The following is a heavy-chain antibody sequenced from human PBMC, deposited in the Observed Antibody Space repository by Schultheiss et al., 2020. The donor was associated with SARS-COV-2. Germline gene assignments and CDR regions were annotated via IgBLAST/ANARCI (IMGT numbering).Heavy chain of an antibody. V-gene: IGHV3-23*01. CDR1: GFTFDDYA. CDR2: ISGSGGST. D-gene: IGHD3-3*01. J-gene: IGHJ4*02. Sequence: GGSLRLSCAASGFTFDDYAMHWVRQAPGKGLEWVSGISGSGGSTYYADSVKGRFTISRDNSKNTLYLQMNSLRAEDTAVYYCAKILLEWLLGAVYFDYWGQGTLVTVSS. CDR3: AKILLEWLLGAVYFDY.